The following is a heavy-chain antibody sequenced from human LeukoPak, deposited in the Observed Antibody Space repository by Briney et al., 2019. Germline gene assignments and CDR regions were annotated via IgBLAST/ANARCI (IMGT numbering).Heavy chain of an antibody. CDR3: VRSFPRFIPVEGTGGGS. Sequence: ASVKVSCKASGYTSTSYDIHWVRQATGQGLEWMGRVNPNRGDTDYAQKFQGRVTMTRDTSISTAYMELSSLRSEDTALYYCVRSFPRFIPVEGTGGGSWGQGTLVTVSS. CDR2: VNPNRGDT. V-gene: IGHV1-8*01. D-gene: IGHD6-19*01. CDR1: GYTSTSYD. J-gene: IGHJ5*02.